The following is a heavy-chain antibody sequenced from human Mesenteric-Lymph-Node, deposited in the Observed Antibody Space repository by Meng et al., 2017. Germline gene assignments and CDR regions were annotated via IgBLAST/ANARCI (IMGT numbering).Heavy chain of an antibody. V-gene: IGHV6-1*01. Sequence: CAVSGDSVFSNTAAGNWMRQSPSRGLEWRGRTYYRSKWYNDYAASVKSRITVNPDTSKNQFSLQLNSVTPEDTAVYFCVRNLLPELLTNDPEGDHWGQGTLVTVSS. D-gene: IGHD2-2*01. CDR3: VRNLLPELLTNDPEGDH. CDR2: TYYRSKWYN. CDR1: GDSVFSNTAA. J-gene: IGHJ4*02.